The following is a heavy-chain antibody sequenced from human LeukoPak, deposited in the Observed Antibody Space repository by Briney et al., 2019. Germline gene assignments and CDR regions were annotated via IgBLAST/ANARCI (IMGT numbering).Heavy chain of an antibody. V-gene: IGHV4-39*01. D-gene: IGHD3-16*01. CDR1: GGSISSISSNNYH. Sequence: SETLSLTCIVSGGSISSISSNNYHWGWIRQPPGKGLEWIGRIYYSGSTYYNPSLKSRAPISVNTSKNKFPLKLTSVPAAATAVYYWARHRSKGGGGVVDYWGQGTLVTVSS. CDR3: ARHRSKGGGGVVDY. CDR2: IYYSGST. J-gene: IGHJ4*02.